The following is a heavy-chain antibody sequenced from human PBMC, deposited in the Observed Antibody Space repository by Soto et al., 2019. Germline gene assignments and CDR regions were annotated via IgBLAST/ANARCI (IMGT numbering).Heavy chain of an antibody. J-gene: IGHJ4*02. CDR1: GGSFSGYY. CDR2: INHSGST. D-gene: IGHD5-12*01. V-gene: IGHV4-34*01. Sequence: QVQLQQWGAGLLKPSETLSLTCAVYGGSFSGYYWSWIRQPPGKGLEWIGEINHSGSTNYNPSLKRRGTVSVDTSKDQFSLKLSSVTAADTAVYYCARQGSGYDLLDYWGQGTLVTVSS. CDR3: ARQGSGYDLLDY.